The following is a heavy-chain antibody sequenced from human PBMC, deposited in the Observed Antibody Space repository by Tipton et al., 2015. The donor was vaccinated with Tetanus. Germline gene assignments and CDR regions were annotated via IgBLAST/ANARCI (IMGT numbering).Heavy chain of an antibody. CDR1: GGSVNSGTYY. Sequence: TLSLTCSVSGGSVNSGTYYWSWIRQVPGKGLEWIGYTHHSGNTNYNPSLSGRVTTSVDTSKNQFSLKMSSVTAADTAVYYCARWGDASGSPNLYAFDIWGQGTMDSVSS. V-gene: IGHV4-61*01. CDR3: ARWGDASGSPNLYAFDI. D-gene: IGHD3-10*01. CDR2: THHSGNT. J-gene: IGHJ3*02.